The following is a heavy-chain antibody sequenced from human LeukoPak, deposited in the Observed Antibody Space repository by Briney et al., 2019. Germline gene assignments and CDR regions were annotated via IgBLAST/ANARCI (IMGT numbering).Heavy chain of an antibody. D-gene: IGHD5-18*01. Sequence: GGSLRLSCAASGFTFSNYWTNWVRQAPGKGLEWVANIKQDGSETYCVDSVKGRFTISRDNAKNSLYLQMNSLRDEDTAVYYCARGGSGYSYGKIDSWGQGILVTVSS. J-gene: IGHJ4*02. CDR1: GFTFSNYW. V-gene: IGHV3-7*01. CDR2: IKQDGSET. CDR3: ARGGSGYSYGKIDS.